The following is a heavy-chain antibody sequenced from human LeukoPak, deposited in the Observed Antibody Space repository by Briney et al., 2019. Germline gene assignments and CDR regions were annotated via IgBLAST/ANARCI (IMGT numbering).Heavy chain of an antibody. CDR1: GFTFSSYA. D-gene: IGHD6-13*01. Sequence: GGSLRLSCAASGFTFSSYAMTWVRQAPGKGLEWVSTISGSGGSTYYADSVKGRFTISRDNSKNTLYLQMNSLRAEDTAVYYCAREPSYTIAGDYWGQGTLVTVSS. J-gene: IGHJ4*02. CDR2: ISGSGGST. CDR3: AREPSYTIAGDY. V-gene: IGHV3-23*01.